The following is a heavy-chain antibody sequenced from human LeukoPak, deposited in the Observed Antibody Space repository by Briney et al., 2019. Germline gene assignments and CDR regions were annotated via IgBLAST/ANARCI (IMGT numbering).Heavy chain of an antibody. Sequence: SETLSLTCAVYGGSFSGYYWSWIRQPPGKGLEWIGEINHSGSTNYNPSLKSRVTISVDTSKNQFSLKLSSVTAADTAVYYCARGLRSLRLDAFDIWGQGTMVAVSS. D-gene: IGHD2-8*01. CDR2: INHSGST. J-gene: IGHJ3*02. V-gene: IGHV4-34*01. CDR3: ARGLRSLRLDAFDI. CDR1: GGSFSGYY.